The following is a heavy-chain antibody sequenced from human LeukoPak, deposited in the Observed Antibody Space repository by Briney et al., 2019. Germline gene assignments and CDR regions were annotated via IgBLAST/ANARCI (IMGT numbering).Heavy chain of an antibody. CDR3: ARRLATQNKVWFDP. Sequence: SETLSLTCTLSGGSISNYYWGWIRQPPGRGLEWIGYIYYRGSPNYNPSLKSRVPKSIDTSKNQVYLELSGVTAADTAVYDCARRLATQNKVWFDPWGQGALVTVCS. CDR1: GGSISNYY. D-gene: IGHD6-25*01. J-gene: IGHJ5*02. V-gene: IGHV4-59*01. CDR2: IYYRGSP.